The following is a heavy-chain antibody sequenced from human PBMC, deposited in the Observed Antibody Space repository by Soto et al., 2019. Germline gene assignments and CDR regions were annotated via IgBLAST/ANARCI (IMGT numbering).Heavy chain of an antibody. V-gene: IGHV4-59*01. CDR2: IYYSGST. CDR1: GGSISSYY. J-gene: IGHJ4*02. Sequence: QVQLQESGPGLVKPSETLSLTCTVSGGSISSYYWSWIRQPPGKGLEWIGYIYYSGSTNYNPSLKSRVTISVDTSKNQFSLNLSSVTAADTAVYYCASNYYDSSGYYFPFDYWGQGTLVTVSS. CDR3: ASNYYDSSGYYFPFDY. D-gene: IGHD3-22*01.